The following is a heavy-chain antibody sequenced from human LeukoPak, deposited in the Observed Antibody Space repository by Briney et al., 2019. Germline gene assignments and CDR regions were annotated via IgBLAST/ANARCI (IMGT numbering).Heavy chain of an antibody. V-gene: IGHV3-23*01. Sequence: RGSLRLSCAASGFTFSSYAMSWVRQAPGKGLEWVSAISGSGGSTYYADSVKGRFTISRDNSKNTLYMQMNSLRAEDTAVYYCAKDGSSWYVDYFDDWGQGTLVTVSS. CDR3: AKDGSSWYVDYFDD. CDR1: GFTFSSYA. D-gene: IGHD6-13*01. CDR2: ISGSGGST. J-gene: IGHJ4*02.